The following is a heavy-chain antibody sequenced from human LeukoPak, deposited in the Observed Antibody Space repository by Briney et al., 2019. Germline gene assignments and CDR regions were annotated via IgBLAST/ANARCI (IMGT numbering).Heavy chain of an antibody. Sequence: PSETLSLTCAVYGGSFSGYYWSWIRQPPGKGLEWVGEINHSGSTNYNPSLKSRVTISVDTSKNQFSLKLSSVTGADTAVYYCARDGLDEGGSFDYWGQGTLVTVSS. CDR3: ARDGLDEGGSFDY. D-gene: IGHD3-16*01. J-gene: IGHJ4*02. CDR2: INHSGST. CDR1: GGSFSGYY. V-gene: IGHV4-34*01.